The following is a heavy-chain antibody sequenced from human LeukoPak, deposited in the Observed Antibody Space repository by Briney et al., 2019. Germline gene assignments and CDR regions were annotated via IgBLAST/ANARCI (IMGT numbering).Heavy chain of an antibody. Sequence: SESLSLTWAVSGGSFSDHCWSWIRQPPGKGVEWSGEVNHGGNTNYSPSFKSRVTMSVDTSKNHFSLKLTSVTAADTALYYCARGAYNIGGGDYFDYWGQGTLVTVSS. CDR2: VNHGGNT. J-gene: IGHJ4*02. D-gene: IGHD1-26*01. V-gene: IGHV4-34*01. CDR1: GGSFSDHC. CDR3: ARGAYNIGGGDYFDY.